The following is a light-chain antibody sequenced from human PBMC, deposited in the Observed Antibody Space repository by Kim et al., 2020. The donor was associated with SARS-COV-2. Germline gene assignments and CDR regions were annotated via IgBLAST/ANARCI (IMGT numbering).Light chain of an antibody. Sequence: ASGGDRVIITCRASQSLSTYLNWYQQKPGKAPKLLIYAASSLQSGVPSRFSGGGSGTDFTLTISSLQPEDFATYYCQQTYSSPSSTFGQGTKLEI. CDR3: QQTYSSPSST. CDR1: QSLSTY. CDR2: AAS. V-gene: IGKV1-39*01. J-gene: IGKJ2*01.